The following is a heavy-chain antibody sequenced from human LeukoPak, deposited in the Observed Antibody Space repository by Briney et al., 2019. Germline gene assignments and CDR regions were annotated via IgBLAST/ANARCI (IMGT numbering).Heavy chain of an antibody. D-gene: IGHD6-19*01. Sequence: SETLSLTCTVSGGSISSYYWSWIRQPPGKGLEWIGYIYYSGSTNYNPSLKSRVTISVDTSKNQFSLKLSSVTAAVTAVYYCARGSIAVAVAADYWGQGTLVTVSS. CDR3: ARGSIAVAVAADY. CDR1: GGSISSYY. J-gene: IGHJ4*02. V-gene: IGHV4-59*01. CDR2: IYYSGST.